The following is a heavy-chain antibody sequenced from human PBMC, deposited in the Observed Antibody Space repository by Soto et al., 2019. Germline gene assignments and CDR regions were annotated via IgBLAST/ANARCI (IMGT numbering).Heavy chain of an antibody. D-gene: IGHD3-3*01. CDR3: ARDSYYDFWSGYEGPGYYYGMDV. Sequence: GGSLRLSCAASGFTFSSYEMNWVRQAPGKGLEWVSYISSSGSTIYYADSVKGRFTISRDNAKNSLYLQMNSLSAEDTAVYYCARDSYYDFWSGYEGPGYYYGMDVWGQGTTVTVSS. J-gene: IGHJ6*02. V-gene: IGHV3-48*03. CDR2: ISSSGSTI. CDR1: GFTFSSYE.